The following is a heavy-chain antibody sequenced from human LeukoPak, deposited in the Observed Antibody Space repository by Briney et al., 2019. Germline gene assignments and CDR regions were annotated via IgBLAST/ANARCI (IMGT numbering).Heavy chain of an antibody. CDR2: IYSGGST. Sequence: LSLTCTVSGGSISSGSYYWSWVRQAPGKGLEWVSVIYSGGSTYYADSVKGRFTISRDNSKNTLYLQMNSLRAEDTAVYYCARDGGYSWVDYWGQGTLVTVSS. J-gene: IGHJ4*02. CDR1: GGSISSGSYY. V-gene: IGHV3-53*01. D-gene: IGHD5-18*01. CDR3: ARDGGYSWVDY.